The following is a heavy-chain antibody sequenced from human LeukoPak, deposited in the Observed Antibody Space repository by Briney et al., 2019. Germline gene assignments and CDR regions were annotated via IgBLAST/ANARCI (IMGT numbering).Heavy chain of an antibody. CDR2: ISYDGKHK. V-gene: IGHV3-30*04. CDR1: GFTFSNYA. Sequence: GRSLRLSCAASGFTFSNYAMEWVRQAPGKGLEWVALISYDGKHKYYADSMKGRFTISRDNSKNTLYLQMNSLRAEDTAVYYWAREDDDSTGIDVWGHGTTVTVSS. CDR3: AREDDDSTGIDV. D-gene: IGHD4-11*01. J-gene: IGHJ6*02.